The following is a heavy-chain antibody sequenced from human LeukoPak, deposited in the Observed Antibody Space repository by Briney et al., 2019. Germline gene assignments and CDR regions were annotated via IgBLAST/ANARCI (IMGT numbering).Heavy chain of an antibody. CDR1: GFTFSSYW. V-gene: IGHV3-74*01. Sequence: GGSLRLSCAASGFTFSSYWMHWVRQAPGKGLVWVSRINSDGSSTSYADSVKGRFTISRDNAKNTLYLQMNSLRAEDTAVYYCASDREAGKWLPTGYWGQGTLVTVSS. CDR2: INSDGSST. D-gene: IGHD6-19*01. CDR3: ASDREAGKWLPTGY. J-gene: IGHJ4*02.